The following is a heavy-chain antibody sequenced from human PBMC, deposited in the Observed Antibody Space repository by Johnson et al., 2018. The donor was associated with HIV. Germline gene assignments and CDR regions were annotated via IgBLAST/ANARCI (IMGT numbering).Heavy chain of an antibody. CDR2: IRYDGSNK. CDR3: AKDPGRRDPHAFDI. Sequence: VQLVESGGGVVQPGGSLRLSCAASGFTFSSYGMHWVRQAPGKGLEWVAFIRYDGSNKYYADSVKGRFTISRDNSKNTLHLQMNSLRAEDTAVYYCAKDPGRRDPHAFDIWGQGTMVTVSS. D-gene: IGHD2-15*01. V-gene: IGHV3-30*02. CDR1: GFTFSSYG. J-gene: IGHJ3*02.